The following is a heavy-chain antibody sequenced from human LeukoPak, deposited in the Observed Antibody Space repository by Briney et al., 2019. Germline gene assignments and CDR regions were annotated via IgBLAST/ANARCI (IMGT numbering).Heavy chain of an antibody. Sequence: PGGSLRLSCAASGFTFSGYAMSWVRQAPGKGLEWVAVISYDGSNKYYADSVKGRFTISRDNSKNTLYLQMNSLRAEDTAVYYCAKDRRGYSYAPHWGQGTLVTVSS. J-gene: IGHJ4*02. V-gene: IGHV3-30*18. D-gene: IGHD5-18*01. CDR2: ISYDGSNK. CDR3: AKDRRGYSYAPH. CDR1: GFTFSGYA.